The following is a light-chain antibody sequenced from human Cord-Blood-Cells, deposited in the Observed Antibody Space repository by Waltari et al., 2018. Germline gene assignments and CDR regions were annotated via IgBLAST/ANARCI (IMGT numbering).Light chain of an antibody. CDR3: SSYTSSSTLV. CDR1: SSDVGCSNY. J-gene: IGLJ2*01. V-gene: IGLV2-14*01. Sequence: QSALTQPASVSGSPGQSITIHCTGTSSDVGCSNYVSWYQQHPGKAPKLMIYEVSNRPSGVSNRFSGSKSGNTASLTISGLQAEDEADYYCSSYTSSSTLVFGGGTKLTVL. CDR2: EVS.